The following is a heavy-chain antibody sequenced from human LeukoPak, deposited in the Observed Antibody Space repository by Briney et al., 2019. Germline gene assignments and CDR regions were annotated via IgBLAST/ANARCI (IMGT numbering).Heavy chain of an antibody. CDR3: ARAWFGESSPLY. CDR2: PYHSGGN. CDR1: GSSISCTNC. Sequence: PSSTLSFSYAAAGSSISCTNCWRWLAQGPGLGWMGRVGPYHSGGNNCNPSLKRRVTISEDKSKTQFSLKLSSVTAAATAVYYCARAWFGESSPLYWGQGTLVTVSS. D-gene: IGHD3-10*01. J-gene: IGHJ4*02. V-gene: IGHV4-4*02.